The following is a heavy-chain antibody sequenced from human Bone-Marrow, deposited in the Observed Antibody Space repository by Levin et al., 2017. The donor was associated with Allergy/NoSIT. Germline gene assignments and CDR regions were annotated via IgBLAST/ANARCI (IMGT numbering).Heavy chain of an antibody. J-gene: IGHJ2*01. Sequence: GESLKISCVASGFTFTSYPMSWVRQAPGKGLEWVSSISGNGIVTDYAGSVEGRFAISRDNSKNTVFLQMDSLRVEDTAVYSCARDPTGGYSGYEFRYFDLWGRGTLVTVSS. CDR1: GFTFTSYP. CDR2: ISGNGIVT. CDR3: ARDPTGGYSGYEFRYFDL. V-gene: IGHV3-23*01. D-gene: IGHD5-12*01.